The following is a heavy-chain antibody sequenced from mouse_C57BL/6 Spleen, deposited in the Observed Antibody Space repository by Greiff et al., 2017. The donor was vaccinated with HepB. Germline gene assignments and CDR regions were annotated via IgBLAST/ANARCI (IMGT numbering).Heavy chain of an antibody. CDR1: GFSFTSYG. Sequence: VQLQQSGPGLVQPSQSLSITCTVSGFSFTSYGVHWVRQSPGKGLEWLGVICRGGSTDYNAAFISRLSISKDNSKSQVFFKLNSLQADDTAIYYCARRYSNYDDFDYWGQGTTLTVAS. CDR2: ICRGGST. J-gene: IGHJ2*01. V-gene: IGHV2-2*01. D-gene: IGHD2-5*01. CDR3: ARRYSNYDDFDY.